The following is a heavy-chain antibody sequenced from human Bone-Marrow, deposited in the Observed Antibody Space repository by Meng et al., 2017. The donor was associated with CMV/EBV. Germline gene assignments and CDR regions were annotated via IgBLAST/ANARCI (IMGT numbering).Heavy chain of an antibody. Sequence: GGSLRLSCAASGFTFSSYAMSWVRQAPGKGLEWVSAISGSGGSTYYADSVKGRFTISRDNAKNTVYLQMKSLRAEDTAVYYCAKDVVVVPRGYGIDVWGQGTTVTVSS. CDR3: AKDVVVVPRGYGIDV. D-gene: IGHD2-2*01. CDR2: ISGSGGST. J-gene: IGHJ6*02. V-gene: IGHV3-23*01. CDR1: GFTFSSYA.